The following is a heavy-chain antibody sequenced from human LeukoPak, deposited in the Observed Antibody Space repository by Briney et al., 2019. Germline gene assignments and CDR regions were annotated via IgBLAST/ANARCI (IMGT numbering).Heavy chain of an antibody. CDR3: AAENYYGSGSHYRGGY. CDR2: INHSGST. J-gene: IGHJ4*02. Sequence: SETLSLTCAVYGGSFSGYYWSWIRQPPGKGLEWIGEINHSGSTNYNPSLKSRVTISVDTSKNQFSLKLSSVTAADTAVYYCAAENYYGSGSHYRGGYWGQGTLVTVSS. V-gene: IGHV4-34*01. D-gene: IGHD3-10*01. CDR1: GGSFSGYY.